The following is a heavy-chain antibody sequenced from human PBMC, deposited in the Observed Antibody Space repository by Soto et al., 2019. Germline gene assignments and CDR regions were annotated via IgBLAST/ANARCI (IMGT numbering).Heavy chain of an antibody. CDR1: GYTFTNYY. V-gene: IGHV1-46*01. J-gene: IGHJ4*02. Sequence: QVQLVQSGAEVKKPGASVKVSCKASGYTFTNYYIPWVGQAPGHGLEWMAIINPTGGSTNYAQKFQGRLTLTMDTSTSTVYMELSSLTSEDTAMYYCARHLAAGDVWGQGTLVTVSS. CDR2: INPTGGST. CDR3: ARHLAAGDV. D-gene: IGHD2-8*02.